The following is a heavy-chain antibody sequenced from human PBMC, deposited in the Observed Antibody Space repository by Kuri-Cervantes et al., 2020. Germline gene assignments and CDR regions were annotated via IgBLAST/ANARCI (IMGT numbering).Heavy chain of an antibody. J-gene: IGHJ3*02. Sequence: SRPTLVQPTHTHTLTRTFSGFSLRTSGMRVSWIRPPPGKALEWLARIDLDDDKSYSTSLKTRLTITKDTSKNQVVLTMTNMDPVDTARYYCAHRRLGTNSAFDIWGQGTMVTVSS. CDR2: IDLDDDK. CDR3: AHRRLGTNSAFDI. D-gene: IGHD1-14*01. V-gene: IGHV2-70*12. CDR1: GFSLRTSGMR.